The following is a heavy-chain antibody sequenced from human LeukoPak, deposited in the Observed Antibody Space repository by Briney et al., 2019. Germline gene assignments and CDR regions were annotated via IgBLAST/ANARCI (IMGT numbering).Heavy chain of an antibody. CDR2: ISGSGGST. CDR3: AKVRYSSSWYNDY. D-gene: IGHD6-13*01. Sequence: GGSLRLSCAASGFTFSNYGMSWVRQAPGKGLEWVSAISGSGGSTYYADSVKGRFTISRDNSKNTLYLQMNSLRAEDTAVYYCAKVRYSSSWYNDYWGQGTLVTVSS. V-gene: IGHV3-23*01. CDR1: GFTFSNYG. J-gene: IGHJ4*02.